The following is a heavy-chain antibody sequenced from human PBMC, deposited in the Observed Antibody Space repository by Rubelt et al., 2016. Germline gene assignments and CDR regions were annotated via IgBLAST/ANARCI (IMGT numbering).Heavy chain of an antibody. CDR2: ISAGGGST. V-gene: IGHV3-23*01. Sequence: DVQLLESGGGLVQPGGSLRLSCAASGFTFSSYAMSRVRQAPGQGLEWVSSISAGGGSTYYADSVTGRLNISRDNSKNTLYLQMNSLRAEDTAVYYCAKDGSLLRFLEWLSQFDYWGQGTLVTVSS. J-gene: IGHJ4*02. D-gene: IGHD3-3*01. CDR1: GFTFSSYA. CDR3: AKDGSLLRFLEWLSQFDY.